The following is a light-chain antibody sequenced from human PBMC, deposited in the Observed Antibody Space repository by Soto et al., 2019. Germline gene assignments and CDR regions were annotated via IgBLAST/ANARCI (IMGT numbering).Light chain of an antibody. Sequence: DIQMTQSPSSLSASAGDRATITCRASQSISTYLAWYQQKPGKAPKLLIYGASSLESGAPSRFSGSGSGTDFTLTISSLQPDDFATYYCQQYDDFPWTFGQGTKVDI. CDR3: QQYDDFPWT. J-gene: IGKJ1*01. CDR2: GAS. CDR1: QSISTY. V-gene: IGKV1-5*01.